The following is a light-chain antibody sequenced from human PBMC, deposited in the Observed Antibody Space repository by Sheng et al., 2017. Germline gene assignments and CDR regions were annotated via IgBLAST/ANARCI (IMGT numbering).Light chain of an antibody. CDR2: DVT. CDR3: SSYTASTTLV. Sequence: QSALTQPASVSGSPGQSINISCTGTSSDVGGYNYVSWYQQHTGKVPKLLIYDVTHRPSGVSNRFSASKSGNTASLTISGLQAEDEADYYCSSYTASTTLVFGGGTKLTVL. J-gene: IGLJ3*02. CDR1: SSDVGGYNY. V-gene: IGLV2-14*03.